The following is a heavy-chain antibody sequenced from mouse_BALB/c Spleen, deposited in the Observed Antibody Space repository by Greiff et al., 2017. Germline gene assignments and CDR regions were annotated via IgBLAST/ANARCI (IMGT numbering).Heavy chain of an antibody. Sequence: VKLMESGPGLVAPSQSLSITCTVSGFSLSRYSVHWVRQPPGKGLEWLEMIWGGGSTDYNSALKSRLSISKDNSKSQVFLKMNSLQTDDTAMYYCARNSGAYWGQGTLVTVSA. J-gene: IGHJ3*01. CDR2: IWGGGST. CDR1: GFSLSRYS. CDR3: ARNSGAY. V-gene: IGHV2-6-4*01.